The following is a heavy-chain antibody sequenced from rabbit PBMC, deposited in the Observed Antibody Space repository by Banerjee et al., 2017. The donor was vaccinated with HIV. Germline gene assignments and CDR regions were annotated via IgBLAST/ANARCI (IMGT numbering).Heavy chain of an antibody. CDR2: IYVGSSGST. CDR1: GFSFSSNY. D-gene: IGHD4-2*01. Sequence: QSLEESGGDLVKPGASLTLTCTASGFSFSSNYMCWVRQAPGKGLEWIGCIYVGSSGSTTYANWAKGRFTISKTSSTTVTLQMTSLTAADTATYFCARDHPYAVYGGLWGQGTLVTVS. V-gene: IGHV1S40*01. J-gene: IGHJ4*01. CDR3: ARDHPYAVYGGL.